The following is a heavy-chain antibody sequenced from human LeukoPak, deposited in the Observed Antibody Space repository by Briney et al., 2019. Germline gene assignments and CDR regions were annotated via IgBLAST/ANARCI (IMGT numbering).Heavy chain of an antibody. CDR1: GGSISSSSYY. CDR3: ARSPLSSGDYRFDF. V-gene: IGHV4-39*07. D-gene: IGHD4-17*01. Sequence: RTSETLSLTCTVSGGSISSSSYYWGWTRQPPGKGLEWIGEINHGRNANYNPSLKSRVTISVDTSNKQLSLNMASVTAADTAVYYCARSPLSSGDYRFDFWGQGTLVTVSS. CDR2: INHGRNA. J-gene: IGHJ4*02.